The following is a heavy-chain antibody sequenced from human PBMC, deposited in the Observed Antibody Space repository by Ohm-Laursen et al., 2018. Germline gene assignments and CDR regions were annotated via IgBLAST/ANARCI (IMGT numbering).Heavy chain of an antibody. V-gene: IGHV3-21*04. CDR1: GFTFSNAW. Sequence: SLRLSCTASGFTFSNAWMNWVRQAPGKGLEWVSSISSSSSYIYYADSVKGRFTISRDNAKNSLYLQLNSLRAEDTAVYHCAKDSRPYDSSGLDAFDGWGQGTMVTVSS. CDR3: AKDSRPYDSSGLDAFDG. CDR2: ISSSSSYI. D-gene: IGHD3-22*01. J-gene: IGHJ3*01.